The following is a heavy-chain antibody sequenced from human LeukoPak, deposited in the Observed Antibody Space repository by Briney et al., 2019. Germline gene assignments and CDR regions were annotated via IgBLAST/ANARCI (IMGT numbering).Heavy chain of an antibody. CDR1: GFTFDDYA. J-gene: IGHJ6*03. V-gene: IGHV3-9*01. Sequence: PGRSLTLSCAASGFTFDDYAMHWVRQAPGKGLEWVSGISWNSGSIGYTDSVKGRFTISRDNAKNSLYLQMNSLRAEDTALYYCAKDLSHTPYYMDVWGKGTTVTVSS. CDR3: AKDLSHTPYYMDV. CDR2: ISWNSGSI.